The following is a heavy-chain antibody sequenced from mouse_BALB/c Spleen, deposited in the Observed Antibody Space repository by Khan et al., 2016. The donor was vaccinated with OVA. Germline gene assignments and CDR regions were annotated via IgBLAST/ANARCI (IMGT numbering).Heavy chain of an antibody. V-gene: IGHV2-6-4*01. CDR1: GFPLSRYS. D-gene: IGHD2-14*01. Sequence: VELVESGPGLVAPSQSPSITCTVSGFPLSRYSVHWVRQPPGKGLEWLGMIWAGGSTDYNSALKSRLSINKVNSKSQIFLKMNSLPTGDTAIYYCVRYRDGVSYWFFDVWGAGTTFIVSS. J-gene: IGHJ1*01. CDR3: VRYRDGVSYWFFDV. CDR2: IWAGGST.